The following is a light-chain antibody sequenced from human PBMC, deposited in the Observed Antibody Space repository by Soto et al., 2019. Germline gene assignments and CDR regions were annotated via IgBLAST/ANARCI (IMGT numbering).Light chain of an antibody. J-gene: IGLJ3*02. CDR2: RDT. V-gene: IGLV3-9*01. Sequence: SYELTQPLSLSVALGQTASMTCGGNNIGRRNVHWYQQKPGQAPVLVLYRDTNRPTGIPERFSGSNSGHTATLTISRAQAGDEADYYCQVWDSSSHVVFGGGTKLTVL. CDR3: QVWDSSSHVV. CDR1: NIGRRN.